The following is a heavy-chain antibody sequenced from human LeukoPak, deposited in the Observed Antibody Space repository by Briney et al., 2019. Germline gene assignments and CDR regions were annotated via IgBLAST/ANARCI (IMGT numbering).Heavy chain of an antibody. J-gene: IGHJ4*02. CDR2: ISSSGSTI. CDR3: ARALYDFWSGYWDY. CDR1: GFTFSSYE. V-gene: IGHV3-48*03. D-gene: IGHD3-3*01. Sequence: GGSLRLSCAASGFTFSSYEMNWVRQAPGKGLEWVSYISSSGSTIYYADSVKGRFTTSRDNAKNSLYLQMNSLRAEDTAVYYCARALYDFWSGYWDYWGQGTLVTVSS.